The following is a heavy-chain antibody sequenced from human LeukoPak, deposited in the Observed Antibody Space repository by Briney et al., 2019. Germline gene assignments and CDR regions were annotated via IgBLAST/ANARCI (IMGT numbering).Heavy chain of an antibody. CDR3: ARYYVWGSYRHRYYFDC. D-gene: IGHD3-16*02. CDR1: GGSISSGGYY. V-gene: IGHV4-31*03. J-gene: IGHJ4*02. CDR2: IYYSGST. Sequence: TSETLSLTCTVSGGSISSGGYYWSWIRQHPGKGLEWIGYIYYSGSTYYNPSLKSRVTISVDTSKNQFSLKLSSVTAADTAVYYCARYYVWGSYRHRYYFDCWGQGTLVTVSS.